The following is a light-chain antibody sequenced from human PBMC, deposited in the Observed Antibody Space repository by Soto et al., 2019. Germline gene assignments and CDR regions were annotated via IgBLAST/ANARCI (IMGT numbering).Light chain of an antibody. V-gene: IGKV1-6*01. Sequence: AIQMTQSPSSLSASVGDRVTITCRASQDISDDVGWYQQTPRKAPKLLISGASRLQSGVPSRFSGSGSGAAFTLAISSLRPEDSATYYCLQNQNYPRTFGQGTKVEI. CDR1: QDISDD. CDR3: LQNQNYPRT. J-gene: IGKJ1*01. CDR2: GAS.